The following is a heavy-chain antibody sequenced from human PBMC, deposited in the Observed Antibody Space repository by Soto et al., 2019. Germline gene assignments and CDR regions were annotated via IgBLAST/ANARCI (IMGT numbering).Heavy chain of an antibody. Sequence: GASVKVSCKASGYTFTSYDINWVRQATGQGLEWMGWMNPNSGNTGFAQKFQGRVTITADESTSTAYMELSSLRSEDTAVYYCARGSRGIYCSGGSCYLSRAGGYYYGMDVWGQGTTVTVSS. D-gene: IGHD2-15*01. CDR3: ARGSRGIYCSGGSCYLSRAGGYYYGMDV. J-gene: IGHJ6*02. CDR1: GYTFTSYD. V-gene: IGHV1-8*01. CDR2: MNPNSGNT.